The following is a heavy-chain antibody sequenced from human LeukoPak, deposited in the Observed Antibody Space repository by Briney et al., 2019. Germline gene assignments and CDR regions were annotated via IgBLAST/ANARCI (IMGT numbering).Heavy chain of an antibody. CDR2: IYYSGST. Sequence: SETLSLTCTVSGGSISSGDYYWSWIRQPPGKGLEWIGYIYYSGSTYYNPSLKSRVTISVDTSKNQFSLKLSSVTAADRAVYYCARDFRDPIVGAHFDYWGQGTLVTVSS. D-gene: IGHD1-26*01. V-gene: IGHV4-30-4*01. J-gene: IGHJ4*02. CDR3: ARDFRDPIVGAHFDY. CDR1: GGSISSGDYY.